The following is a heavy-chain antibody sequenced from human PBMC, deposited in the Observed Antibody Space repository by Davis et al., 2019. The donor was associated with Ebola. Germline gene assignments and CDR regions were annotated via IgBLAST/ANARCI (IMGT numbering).Heavy chain of an antibody. J-gene: IGHJ4*02. V-gene: IGHV3-7*01. CDR2: IRPDGSEE. Sequence: GESLKISCAASGFTFSNYWMSWVRQAQGKGLEWVANIRPDGSEEQYVDSLKGRITISRDNAKNSLYLQVNSLRDEDTAVYYCASGLDYWGQGSLVTVSS. CDR3: ASGLDY. CDR1: GFTFSNYW.